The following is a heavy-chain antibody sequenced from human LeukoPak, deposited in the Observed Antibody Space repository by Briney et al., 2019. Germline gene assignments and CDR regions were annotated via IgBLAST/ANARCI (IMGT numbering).Heavy chain of an antibody. CDR1: GGTFSSYA. D-gene: IGHD3-3*01. V-gene: IGHV1-69*01. CDR3: ARGVTIFDYYYYMDV. Sequence: ASVKVSCKASGGTFSSYAISWVRQAPGQGLEWVGGIIPIFGTANYAQKFQGRVTITADESTSTAYMDLSSLRSEDTAVYYCARGVTIFDYYYYMDVWGKGTTVTVSS. J-gene: IGHJ6*03. CDR2: IIPIFGTA.